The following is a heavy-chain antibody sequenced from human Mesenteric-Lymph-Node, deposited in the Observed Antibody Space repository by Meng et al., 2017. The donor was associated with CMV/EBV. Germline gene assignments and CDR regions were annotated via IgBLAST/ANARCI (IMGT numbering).Heavy chain of an antibody. CDR2: IHHSGST. CDR1: CGSFSGSY. CDR3: APGVGSGSYNWFDP. V-gene: IGHV4-34*01. J-gene: IGHJ5*02. Sequence: QQRLQVWGAGQLKPPVPLFITCSVYCGSFSGSYWIWSRQPPGKGLEWFGEIHHSGSTNYNPSLKSRVTITVDTYKTPSSAKMTSVTAADTAVYYCAPGVGSGSYNWFDPWGQGTLVTVSS. D-gene: IGHD3-10*01.